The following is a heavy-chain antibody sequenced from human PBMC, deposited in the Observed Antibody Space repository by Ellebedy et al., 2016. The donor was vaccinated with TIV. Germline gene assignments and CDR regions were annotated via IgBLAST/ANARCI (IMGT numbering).Heavy chain of an antibody. CDR1: GGTFSSYA. D-gene: IGHD2-2*01. CDR2: IIPIFGTA. CDR3: ARDLRDIVVVPAAMDSSSWYGIGAFDI. J-gene: IGHJ3*02. V-gene: IGHV1-69*13. Sequence: SVKVSXXASGGTFSSYAISWVRQAPGQGLEWMGGIIPIFGTANYAQKFQGRVTITADESTSTAYMELSSLRSEDTAVYYCARDLRDIVVVPAAMDSSSWYGIGAFDIWGQGTMVTVSS.